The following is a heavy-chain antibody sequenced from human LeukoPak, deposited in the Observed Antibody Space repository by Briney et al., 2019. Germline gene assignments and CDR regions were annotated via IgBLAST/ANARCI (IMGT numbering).Heavy chain of an antibody. J-gene: IGHJ4*02. Sequence: GASVKVSCKASGYTFTSYGINWVRQAPGQGLEWMGWISVYNGNTLYAQRLQGRVTMTTDTSTSTAYMDLRSLRSDDTAVYYCARTEVPSSGYYGYWGQGTLVTVSS. CDR2: ISVYNGNT. V-gene: IGHV1-18*01. CDR3: ARTEVPSSGYYGY. CDR1: GYTFTSYG. D-gene: IGHD3-22*01.